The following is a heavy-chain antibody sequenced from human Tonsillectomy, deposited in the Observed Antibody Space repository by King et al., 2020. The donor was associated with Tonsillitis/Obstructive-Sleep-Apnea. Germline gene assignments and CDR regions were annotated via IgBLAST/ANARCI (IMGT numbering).Heavy chain of an antibody. CDR3: ARDGGVGEGDV. CDR2: IKQNGSSK. D-gene: IGHD3-16*01. V-gene: IGHV3-7*01. CDR1: RFTFSDYW. J-gene: IGHJ6*04. Sequence: VQLVESGGGLVQPGGSLRLSCAASRFTFSDYWMSWVRQAPGKGPEWVANIKQNGSSKYYVDSVRGRFTISRDKAKNSLYLQMNSLRVEDTAVYYCARDGGVGEGDVWGKGTTVTVSS.